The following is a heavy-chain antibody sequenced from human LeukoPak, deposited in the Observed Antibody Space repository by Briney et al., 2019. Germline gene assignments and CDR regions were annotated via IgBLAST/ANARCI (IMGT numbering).Heavy chain of an antibody. Sequence: GGSLRLSCAASGFTFSSYAMSWVRQAPGKGLEWVSLTYSDGSTSYTESVKGRFTISRDNSKNTLSLQLNSLRAEDTAVYYCARDPYDILTGHKYYFDYWGQGILVTVSS. CDR2: TYSDGST. D-gene: IGHD3-9*01. J-gene: IGHJ4*02. CDR1: GFTFSSYA. CDR3: ARDPYDILTGHKYYFDY. V-gene: IGHV3-53*01.